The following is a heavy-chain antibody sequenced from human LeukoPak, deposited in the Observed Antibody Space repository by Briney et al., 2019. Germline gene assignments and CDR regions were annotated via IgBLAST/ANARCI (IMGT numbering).Heavy chain of an antibody. V-gene: IGHV3-11*04. CDR1: GFTFSDYY. Sequence: GGSLRLSCAASGFTFSDYYMGWIRQAPGKGLEWVSYISNRGNNIYYADSVKGRFTISRDNAKNSLYLQMNSLGPGDTAVYYCARDPYSGNYGNYYYYYMDVWGKGTTVTISS. D-gene: IGHD1-26*01. J-gene: IGHJ6*03. CDR3: ARDPYSGNYGNYYYYYMDV. CDR2: ISNRGNNI.